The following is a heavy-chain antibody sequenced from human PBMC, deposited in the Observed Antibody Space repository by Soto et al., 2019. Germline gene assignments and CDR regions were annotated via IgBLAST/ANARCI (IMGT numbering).Heavy chain of an antibody. Sequence: GGSLRLSCAVSGFTFDDNAMHWVRQAPEKGLEWVSGINWKRDIGYADSGKGRFTISRDNSKNTLYLQMKSLRAEDTAVYYCARDPPATRHGMDVWGQGTTVTVSS. CDR2: INWKRDI. J-gene: IGHJ6*02. CDR3: ARDPPATRHGMDV. CDR1: GFTFDDNA. V-gene: IGHV3-9*01.